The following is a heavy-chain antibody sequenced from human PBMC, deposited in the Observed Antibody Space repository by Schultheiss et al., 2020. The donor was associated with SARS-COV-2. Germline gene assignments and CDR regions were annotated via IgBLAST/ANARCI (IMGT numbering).Heavy chain of an antibody. CDR2: ISSSSSTI. V-gene: IGHV3-48*04. CDR1: GFTFSSYS. D-gene: IGHD3-3*01. Sequence: GGSLRLSCAASGFTFSSYSMNWVRQAPGKGLEWVSYISSSSSTIYYADSVKGRFTISRDNAKNSLYLQMNSLRAEDTAVYYCARSWVYDFWSGYYPPYYYYYGMDVWGQGTTVTVSS. CDR3: ARSWVYDFWSGYYPPYYYYYGMDV. J-gene: IGHJ6*02.